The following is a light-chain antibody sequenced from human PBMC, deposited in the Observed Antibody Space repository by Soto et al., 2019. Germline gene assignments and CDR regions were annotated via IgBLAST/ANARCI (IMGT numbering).Light chain of an antibody. J-gene: IGKJ5*01. V-gene: IGKV1-5*03. CDR1: QSISSW. CDR2: KAS. Sequence: DIQMTQSPSTLSASVGDRVTITCRASQSISSWLAWYQQQPGKAPKLLIYKASSLESGVPSRFSGSGSGTEFTLTISSLQPDDFATYYCQQYYTYPITFGQGTRLEIK. CDR3: QQYYTYPIT.